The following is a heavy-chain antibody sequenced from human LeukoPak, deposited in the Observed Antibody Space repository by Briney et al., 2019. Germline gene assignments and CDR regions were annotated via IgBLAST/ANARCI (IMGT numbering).Heavy chain of an antibody. Sequence: PGGSLRLSCVASGFAFNKYGMHWVRQAPGKGLEWLTFIRHDGSFKEYADSVKGRFIISRDNSKNTLYLQMNSLRAEDTAVYYCVARGGWARFDYWGQGTLVTVSS. CDR3: VARGGWARFDY. CDR1: GFAFNKYG. CDR2: IRHDGSFK. D-gene: IGHD6-19*01. V-gene: IGHV3-30*02. J-gene: IGHJ4*02.